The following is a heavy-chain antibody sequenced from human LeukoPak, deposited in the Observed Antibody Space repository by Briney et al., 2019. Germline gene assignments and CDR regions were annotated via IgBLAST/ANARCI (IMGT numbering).Heavy chain of an antibody. CDR3: ARGGDTIGSIRSPFDI. Sequence: GGSLRLSCAASGFTVSDNYTSWVRQAPGKGLEWVSAISGGGSTYYADSVKGRFIISRDNSKNTVYLQLNSLGAEDTAVYYCARGGDTIGSIRSPFDIWGQGTMVTVSS. D-gene: IGHD3-22*01. CDR1: GFTVSDNY. V-gene: IGHV3-53*01. J-gene: IGHJ3*02. CDR2: ISGGGST.